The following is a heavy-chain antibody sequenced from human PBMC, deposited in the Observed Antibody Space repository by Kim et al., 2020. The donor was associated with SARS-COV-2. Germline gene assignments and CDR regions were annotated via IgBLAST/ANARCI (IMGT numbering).Heavy chain of an antibody. D-gene: IGHD2-15*01. CDR1: GGTFSSYA. Sequence: SVKVTCKGSGGTFSSYAISWVRQAPGQGLAWMGGIIPIFGTANYAHKFQGRVTITADESTSTAYMELSSLRSEDTAVYYCARGNPHCSGGSCYAPWYYGMDVWGQGTTVTVSS. CDR2: IIPIFGTA. V-gene: IGHV1-69*13. J-gene: IGHJ6*02. CDR3: ARGNPHCSGGSCYAPWYYGMDV.